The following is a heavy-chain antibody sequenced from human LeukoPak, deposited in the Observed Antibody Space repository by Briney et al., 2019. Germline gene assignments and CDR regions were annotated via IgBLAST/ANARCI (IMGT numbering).Heavy chain of an antibody. CDR3: AKEMIIAAAGELPYFDY. CDR2: ISYDGSNK. D-gene: IGHD6-13*01. CDR1: GFTFSSYG. V-gene: IGHV3-30*18. J-gene: IGHJ4*02. Sequence: GGSLRLSCAASGFTFSSYGMHWVRQAPGKGLEGVAVISYDGSNKYYADSVKGRFTISRDNSKNTLYLQMNSLRAEDTAVYYCAKEMIIAAAGELPYFDYWGQGTLVTVSS.